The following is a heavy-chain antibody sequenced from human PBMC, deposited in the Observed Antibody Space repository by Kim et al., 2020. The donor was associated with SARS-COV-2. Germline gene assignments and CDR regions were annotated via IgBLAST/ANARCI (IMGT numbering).Heavy chain of an antibody. J-gene: IGHJ5*02. CDR2: IYYSGST. D-gene: IGHD6-19*01. Sequence: SETLSLTCTVSDGSISSYYWSWIRQPPGKGLEWIGYIYYSGSTNYNPSLKSRVTMSVDTSKNQFSLKLSSVTAAATAVYYCARLVWYSSGWYPSSWGQGTLVTVSS. V-gene: IGHV4-59*08. CDR1: DGSISSYY. CDR3: ARLVWYSSGWYPSS.